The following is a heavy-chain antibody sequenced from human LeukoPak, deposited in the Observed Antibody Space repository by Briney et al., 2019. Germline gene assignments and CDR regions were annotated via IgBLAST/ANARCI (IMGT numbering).Heavy chain of an antibody. CDR2: IIPIFGTA. J-gene: IGHJ4*02. D-gene: IGHD3-3*01. CDR3: ARGGSVLRFLES. Sequence: ASVKVSCKASGGTFSSYAISWVRQAPGRGLEWMGGIIPIFGTANYAQKFQGRVTITTDESTSTACMELSSLRSEDTAVYYCARGGSVLRFLESWGQGTLVTVSS. CDR1: GGTFSSYA. V-gene: IGHV1-69*05.